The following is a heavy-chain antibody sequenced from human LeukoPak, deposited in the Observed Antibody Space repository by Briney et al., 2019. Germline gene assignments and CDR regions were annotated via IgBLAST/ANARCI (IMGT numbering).Heavy chain of an antibody. CDR3: ARGDFDYGDYLPFDY. Sequence: PSETLSLTCTVSGGSISSSSYYWGWIRQPPGKGLEWIGSIYYSGSTYYNPSLKSRVTISVDTSKNQFSLKLSSVTAADTAVHYCARGDFDYGDYLPFDYWGQGTLVTVSS. J-gene: IGHJ4*02. D-gene: IGHD4-17*01. V-gene: IGHV4-39*07. CDR2: IYYSGST. CDR1: GGSISSSSYY.